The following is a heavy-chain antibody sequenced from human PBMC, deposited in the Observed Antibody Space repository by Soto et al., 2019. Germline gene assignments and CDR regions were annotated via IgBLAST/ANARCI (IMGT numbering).Heavy chain of an antibody. CDR1: GASFSDYY. V-gene: IGHV4-34*01. D-gene: IGHD3-10*01. J-gene: IGHJ4*02. CDR2: INHRGGS. Sequence: PSATLSLPCAVYGASFSDYYWNWIRQSPGKGLEWVGQINHRGGSNYNPSLKSRVTISIDTSQNQFSLRLSSVTAADTAVYYCARGGLRGLYFFDYWGQGILVTVSS. CDR3: ARGGLRGLYFFDY.